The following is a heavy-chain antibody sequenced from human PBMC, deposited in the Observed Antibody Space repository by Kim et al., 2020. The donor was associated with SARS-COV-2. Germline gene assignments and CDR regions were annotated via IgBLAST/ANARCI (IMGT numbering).Heavy chain of an antibody. V-gene: IGHV4-39*01. J-gene: IGHJ4*02. CDR3: ARTITRGYSYGYVY. Sequence: TPSLTRRVTISVDKSKNQFSLKLSSVTAADTAVYYCARTITRGYSYGYVYWGQGTLVTVSS. D-gene: IGHD5-18*01.